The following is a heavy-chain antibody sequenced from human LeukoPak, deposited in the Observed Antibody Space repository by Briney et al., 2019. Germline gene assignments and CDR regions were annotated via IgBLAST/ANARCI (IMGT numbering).Heavy chain of an antibody. CDR1: GFIVSSNY. V-gene: IGHV3-53*01. Sequence: GGSLRLSCEASGFIVSSNYMSWVRQAPGKGLEWVSVIYSGGRTYYADSVKGRFTTYRDNSKNTLYLQMNSLRAEDTAVYYCARGNSGSSYVEYYYGMDVWGQGTTVTVSS. D-gene: IGHD1-26*01. CDR3: ARGNSGSSYVEYYYGMDV. CDR2: IYSGGRT. J-gene: IGHJ6*02.